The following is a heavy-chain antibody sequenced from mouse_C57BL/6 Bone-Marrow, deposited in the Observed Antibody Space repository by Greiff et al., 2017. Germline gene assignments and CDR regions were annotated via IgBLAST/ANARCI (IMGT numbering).Heavy chain of an antibody. Sequence: QVHVKQPGAELVKPGASVKLSCKASGYTFTSYWMQWVKQRPGQGLEWIGEIDPSDSYTNYNQKFKGKATWTVDTSSSTAYMQLSSLTSEDSAVYYCASPGAWFAYWGQGTLVTVSA. CDR1: GYTFTSYW. V-gene: IGHV1-50*01. J-gene: IGHJ3*01. D-gene: IGHD4-1*01. CDR2: IDPSDSYT. CDR3: ASPGAWFAY.